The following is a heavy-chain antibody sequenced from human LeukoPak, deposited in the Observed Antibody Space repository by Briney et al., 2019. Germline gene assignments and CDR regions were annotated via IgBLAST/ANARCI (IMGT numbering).Heavy chain of an antibody. D-gene: IGHD5-12*01. CDR3: ARMKRAAAPIWSGMDV. CDR2: IYYSGST. Sequence: SETLSLTCSVSGGSISSYYWSWIRQPPGKGLEWIGYIYYSGSTNYNPSLKSRVTISVDTSKNHFSLKLSSVTAADTAVYYCARMKRAAAPIWSGMDVWGQGTTVTVSS. CDR1: GGSISSYY. V-gene: IGHV4-59*01. J-gene: IGHJ6*02.